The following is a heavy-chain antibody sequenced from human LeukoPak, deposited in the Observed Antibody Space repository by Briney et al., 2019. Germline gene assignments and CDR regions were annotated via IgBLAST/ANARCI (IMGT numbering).Heavy chain of an antibody. CDR1: GFTFSNYA. CDR2: ISADGATT. V-gene: IGHV3-23*01. Sequence: PGGSLRLSCAATGFTFSNYAMSWVRQAPGKGLEWVSSISADGATTFYADSVKGRFTMSRDNSKNTLYVQMDSLTAEDTAVYYCAKQGGGTHDYWGQGTLVTVSS. J-gene: IGHJ4*02. D-gene: IGHD1-26*01. CDR3: AKQGGGTHDY.